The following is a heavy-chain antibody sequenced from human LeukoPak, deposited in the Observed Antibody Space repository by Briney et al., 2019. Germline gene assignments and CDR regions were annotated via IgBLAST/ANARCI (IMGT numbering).Heavy chain of an antibody. V-gene: IGHV3-48*03. CDR3: ARALNSSSWYRNYYYYYGMDV. D-gene: IGHD6-13*01. CDR1: GFTFSSYE. J-gene: IGHJ6*02. CDR2: ISSSGSTI. Sequence: GGSLRLSCAASGFTFSSYEMNWVRQAPGKGLEWVSYISSSGSTIYYADSVKGRFTISGDNAKNSLYLQMNSLRAEDTAVYYCARALNSSSWYRNYYYYYGMDVWGQGTTVTVSS.